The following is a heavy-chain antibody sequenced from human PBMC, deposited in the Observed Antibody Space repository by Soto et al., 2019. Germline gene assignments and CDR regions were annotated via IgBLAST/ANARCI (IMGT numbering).Heavy chain of an antibody. CDR1: GYTFTSYG. V-gene: IGHV1-18*01. CDR2: ISAYNGNT. J-gene: IGHJ5*02. Sequence: ASVKVSCKTSGYTFTSYGISWVRQAPGQGLEWMGWISAYNGNTNYAQKLQGRVTMTTDTSTSTAYMELRSLRSDDTAVYYCARGPDIVLMVYAPNWFDPWGQGTLVTAPQ. D-gene: IGHD2-8*01. CDR3: ARGPDIVLMVYAPNWFDP.